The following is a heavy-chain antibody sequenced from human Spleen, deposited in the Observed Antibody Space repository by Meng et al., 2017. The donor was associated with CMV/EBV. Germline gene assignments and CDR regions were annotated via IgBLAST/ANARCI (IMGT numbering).Heavy chain of an antibody. CDR3: ARGKSHLWSLLDY. CDR2: TRFDGINE. D-gene: IGHD2-21*02. J-gene: IGHJ4*02. CDR1: GFTFSYYS. V-gene: IGHV3-30*02. Sequence: GESLKISCTTSGFTFSYYSMHWVRQAPGKGLVWVAFTRFDGINESYADSLKGRFSISRDNSENTLYLEMKDLRVEDTAVYYCARGKSHLWSLLDYWGQGTLVTVSS.